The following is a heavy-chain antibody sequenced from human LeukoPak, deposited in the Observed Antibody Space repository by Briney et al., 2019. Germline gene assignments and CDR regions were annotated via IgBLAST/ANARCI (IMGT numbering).Heavy chain of an antibody. CDR1: GFTFSSYA. CDR2: ISGSGGST. CDR3: AKVYSSSSLPYYFDY. D-gene: IGHD6-6*01. Sequence: GSLRLSCAASGFTFSSYAMSWVRQAPGKGLEWVSAISGSGGSTYYADSVKGRFTISRDNSKNTLYLQMNSLRAEDTAVYYCAKVYSSSSLPYYFDYWGQGTLVTVSS. J-gene: IGHJ4*02. V-gene: IGHV3-23*01.